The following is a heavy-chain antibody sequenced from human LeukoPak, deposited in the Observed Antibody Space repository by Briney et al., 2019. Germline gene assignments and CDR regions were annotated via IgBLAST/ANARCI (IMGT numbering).Heavy chain of an antibody. Sequence: PGGSLRLSCAASGFTFSSYGMHWVRQAPGKGLEWVAFIRYDGSNKYYADSVKGRFTISRDNSKNTLYLQMNSLRAEDTAVYYCAKDWYRIGVAGYYFDYWGQGTLVTVSS. CDR2: IRYDGSNK. D-gene: IGHD6-19*01. J-gene: IGHJ4*02. CDR1: GFTFSSYG. CDR3: AKDWYRIGVAGYYFDY. V-gene: IGHV3-30*02.